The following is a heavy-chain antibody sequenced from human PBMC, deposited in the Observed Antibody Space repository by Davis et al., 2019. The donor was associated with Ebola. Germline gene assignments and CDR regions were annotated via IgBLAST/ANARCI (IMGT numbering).Heavy chain of an antibody. V-gene: IGHV1-18*01. CDR2: IHTYNGNT. J-gene: IGHJ4*02. Sequence: AASVKVSCKASGYIFSSYGINWVRQAPGQGLEWMGWIHTYNGNTDYAQNFQGRVTVTTDTSTSTAYMELRSLRSDDTAVYYCARDIGYSFGSGSYSKYDYWGQGTLVTVSS. CDR1: GYIFSSYG. D-gene: IGHD3-10*01. CDR3: ARDIGYSFGSGSYSKYDY.